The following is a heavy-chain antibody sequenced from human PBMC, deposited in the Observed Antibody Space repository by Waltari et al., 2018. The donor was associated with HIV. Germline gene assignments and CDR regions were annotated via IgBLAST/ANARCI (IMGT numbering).Heavy chain of an antibody. Sequence: QVQLQQWGAGLLKPSETLSLTCAVYGGSFSGYYWSWIRQPPGKGLEWIGEINHSGSTNYNPSLKSRVTISVDTSKNQFSLKLSSVTAADTAVYYCARGTKEGYCSGGSCYSGSWFDPWGQGTLVTVSS. D-gene: IGHD2-15*01. J-gene: IGHJ5*02. CDR2: INHSGST. CDR1: GGSFSGYY. CDR3: ARGTKEGYCSGGSCYSGSWFDP. V-gene: IGHV4-34*01.